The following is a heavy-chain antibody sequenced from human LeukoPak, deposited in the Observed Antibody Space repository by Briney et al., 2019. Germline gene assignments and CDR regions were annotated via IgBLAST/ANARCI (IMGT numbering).Heavy chain of an antibody. CDR3: AKGTRLRLGEDFDY. J-gene: IGHJ4*02. D-gene: IGHD3-16*01. Sequence: GGSLRLSCAASGFTFSSYSMNWVRQAPGKGLEWLSYISSTTSNIYYADSVQGRFTISRDNSKNTLHLQMNTLRAEDTAVYYCAKGTRLRLGEDFDYWGQGTLVTVSS. CDR1: GFTFSSYS. CDR2: ISSTTSNI. V-gene: IGHV3-48*01.